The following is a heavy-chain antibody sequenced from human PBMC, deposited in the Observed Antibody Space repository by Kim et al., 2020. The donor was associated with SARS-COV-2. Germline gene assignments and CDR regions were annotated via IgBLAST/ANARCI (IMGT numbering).Heavy chain of an antibody. CDR1: GYTFTGYY. J-gene: IGHJ6*02. D-gene: IGHD3-10*01. CDR3: ARAMTYYYGSGRTRLSYGMDV. Sequence: ASVKVSCKASGYTFTGYYMHWVRQAPGQGLEWMGWINPNSGGTNYAQKFQGWVTMTRDTSISTAYMELSRLRSDDTAVYYCARAMTYYYGSGRTRLSYGMDVWGQGTTVTVSS. CDR2: INPNSGGT. V-gene: IGHV1-2*04.